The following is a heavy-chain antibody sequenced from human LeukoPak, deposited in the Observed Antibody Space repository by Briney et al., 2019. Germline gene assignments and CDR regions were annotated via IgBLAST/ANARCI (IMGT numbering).Heavy chain of an antibody. CDR3: ARDKAYNRFDH. Sequence: GGSLRLSCAASGFTFSSSWMTWVRQAPGKGLEWVANINEDGSVENYVVFVKGRFTISRDNAKNSLFLQMNSLRVEDTAVYYCARDKAYNRFDHWGRGTLVTVSS. J-gene: IGHJ5*02. V-gene: IGHV3-7*04. CDR2: INEDGSVE. CDR1: GFTFSSSW. D-gene: IGHD1-1*01.